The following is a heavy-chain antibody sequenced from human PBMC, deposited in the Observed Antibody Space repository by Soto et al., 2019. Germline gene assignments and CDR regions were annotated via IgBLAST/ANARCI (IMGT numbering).Heavy chain of an antibody. J-gene: IGHJ6*04. V-gene: IGHV1-69*13. D-gene: IGHD2-15*01. CDR2: IIPIFGTA. Sequence: SVKVSCKASAGTFSSYAISWVRQAPGQGLEWMGGIIPIFGTANYAQKFQGRVTITADESTSTAYMELSSLRSEDTAVYYCARIPLDIVYYHYGMDVWRTGTTVTVSS. CDR1: AGTFSSYA. CDR3: ARIPLDIVYYHYGMDV.